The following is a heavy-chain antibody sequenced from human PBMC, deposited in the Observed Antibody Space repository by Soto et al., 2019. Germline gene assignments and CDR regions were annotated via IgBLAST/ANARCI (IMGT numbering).Heavy chain of an antibody. J-gene: IGHJ4*02. CDR1: RFTLSSNA. Sequence: PGGSLRRSGAASRFTLSSNAMTWVLQAPGKGLEWVSSISGSGDGTHYADSLKGRFTISRDNSKNTLYLQMNSLRAEDTARYYYARNGGARATYPGDYWGQGALVTVSS. V-gene: IGHV3-23*01. CDR3: ARNGGARATYPGDY. D-gene: IGHD3-16*01. CDR2: ISGSGDGT.